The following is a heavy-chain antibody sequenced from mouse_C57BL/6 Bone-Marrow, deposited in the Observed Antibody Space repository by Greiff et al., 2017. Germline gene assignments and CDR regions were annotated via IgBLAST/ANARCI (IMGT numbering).Heavy chain of an antibody. Sequence: EVQLQQSGAELVRPGASVKLSCTASGFNIKDYYMHWVKQRPEQGLEWIGRIDPEDGDTEYAPKFQGKATMTADTSSNTAYLQLSSLTSEDTAVYYCTTFITTVARAYWGQGTLVTVSA. D-gene: IGHD1-1*01. CDR3: TTFITTVARAY. J-gene: IGHJ3*01. CDR2: IDPEDGDT. V-gene: IGHV14-1*01. CDR1: GFNIKDYY.